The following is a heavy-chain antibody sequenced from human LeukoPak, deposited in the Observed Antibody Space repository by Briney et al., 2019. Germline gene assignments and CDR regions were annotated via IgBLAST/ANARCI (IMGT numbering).Heavy chain of an antibody. CDR1: GFTFSSYT. D-gene: IGHD3-22*01. V-gene: IGHV3-21*01. J-gene: IGHJ4*02. Sequence: GGSLRLSCAASGFTFSSYTMNWVRQAPGKGLEWVSSITDSGSSRYYADSVKGRFTISRDSAKNSLYLQMNSLRAEDTAVYYCARDWWDSSGYYDYWGQGTLVTVSS. CDR2: ITDSGSSR. CDR3: ARDWWDSSGYYDY.